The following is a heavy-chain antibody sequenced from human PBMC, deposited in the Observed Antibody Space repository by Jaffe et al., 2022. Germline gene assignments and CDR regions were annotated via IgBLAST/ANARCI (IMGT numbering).Heavy chain of an antibody. CDR2: ISQSGST. CDR3: ARQTAGATGTTRKYYFDY. J-gene: IGHJ4*02. CDR1: GYSISSGYY. D-gene: IGHD1-1*01. V-gene: IGHV4-38-2*01. Sequence: QVQLQESGPGLVKPSETLSLTCAVSGYSISSGYYWGWIRQPPGKGLEWIGSISQSGSTYYSSSLKSRVTISVDTSKNQFSLKLNSVTAADTAVYHCARQTAGATGTTRKYYFDYWGQGTLVTVSS.